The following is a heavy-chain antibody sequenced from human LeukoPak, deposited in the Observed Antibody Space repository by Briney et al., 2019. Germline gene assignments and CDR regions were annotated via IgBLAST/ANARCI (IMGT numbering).Heavy chain of an antibody. V-gene: IGHV3-30*03. D-gene: IGHD3-3*01. J-gene: IGHJ6*02. CDR3: ARGGSGYYFGREYYGMDV. Sequence: GGSLRLSCAASGFTFSSHWMHWVRQAPGKGLEWVAVISYDGSNKYYADSVKGRFTISRDNSKNTLYLQMNSLRAEDTAVYYCARGGSGYYFGREYYGMDVWGQGTTVTVSS. CDR1: GFTFSSHW. CDR2: ISYDGSNK.